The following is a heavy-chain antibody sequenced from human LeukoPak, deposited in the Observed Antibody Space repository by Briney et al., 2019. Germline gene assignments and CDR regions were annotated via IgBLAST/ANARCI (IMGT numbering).Heavy chain of an antibody. D-gene: IGHD5-12*01. Sequence: GESLKISCAASGFTFDDCGMSWVRQAPGKGLEWVSGINWNGGSTGYADSVKGRFTISRDNAKNSLYLQMNSLRAEDTALYYCARRIVATIKGRGYYFDYWGQGTLVTVSS. CDR2: INWNGGST. J-gene: IGHJ4*02. V-gene: IGHV3-20*04. CDR1: GFTFDDCG. CDR3: ARRIVATIKGRGYYFDY.